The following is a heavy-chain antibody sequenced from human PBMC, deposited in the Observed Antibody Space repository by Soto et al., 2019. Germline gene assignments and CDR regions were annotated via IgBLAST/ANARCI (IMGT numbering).Heavy chain of an antibody. CDR2: IYYSGST. V-gene: IGHV4-59*08. Sequence: PSETLSLTCTVSGGSISSYYWSWIRQPPGKGLEWIGYIYYSGSTNYNPSLKSRVTISVDTSKNQFSLKLSSVTAADTAVYYCARVVYRSSKRFLARWFDPWGQGTPVTVSS. J-gene: IGHJ5*02. CDR1: GGSISSYY. D-gene: IGHD3-3*01. CDR3: ARVVYRSSKRFLARWFDP.